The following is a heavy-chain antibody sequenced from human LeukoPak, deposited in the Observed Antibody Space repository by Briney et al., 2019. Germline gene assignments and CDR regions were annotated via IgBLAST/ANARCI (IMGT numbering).Heavy chain of an antibody. CDR3: ARGSPWYNWNDDFGETYYFDY. CDR2: IIPIFGTA. D-gene: IGHD1-1*01. Sequence: GASVKVSCKASGGTFSSYAISWVRQAPGQGLEWMGGIIPIFGTANYPQKFQGRVTITTDESTSTAYMELSSLRSEDTAVYYCARGSPWYNWNDDFGETYYFDYWGQGTLVTASS. J-gene: IGHJ4*02. V-gene: IGHV1-69*05. CDR1: GGTFSSYA.